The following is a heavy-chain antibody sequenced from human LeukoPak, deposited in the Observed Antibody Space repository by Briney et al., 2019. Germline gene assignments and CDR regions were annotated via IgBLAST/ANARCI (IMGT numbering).Heavy chain of an antibody. D-gene: IGHD3-10*01. CDR3: ARHKSVSYDAFDL. J-gene: IGHJ3*01. CDR1: GYTFTSYA. Sequence: ASVKVSCKASGYTFTSYAMHWVRQAPGQRLEWMGWINAGNGNTKYSQKFQGRVTITRDTSASTAYMELSSLRSEDTAVYYCARHKSVSYDAFDLWGRGTMVTVSS. CDR2: INAGNGNT. V-gene: IGHV1-3*01.